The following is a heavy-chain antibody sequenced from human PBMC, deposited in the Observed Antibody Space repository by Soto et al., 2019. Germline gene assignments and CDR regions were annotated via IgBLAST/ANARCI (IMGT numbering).Heavy chain of an antibody. CDR3: ARDGGDIVVVPAAAPYNWFDP. CDR1: GYTFTSYG. V-gene: IGHV1-18*01. CDR2: ISAYNGNT. J-gene: IGHJ5*02. Sequence: ASVKVSCKASGYTFTSYGISWVRQAPGQGLEWMGWISAYNGNTNYAQKLQGRVTMTTDTSTSTAYMELRSLRSDDTAVYYCARDGGDIVVVPAAAPYNWFDPWGQGTLVTVSS. D-gene: IGHD2-2*01.